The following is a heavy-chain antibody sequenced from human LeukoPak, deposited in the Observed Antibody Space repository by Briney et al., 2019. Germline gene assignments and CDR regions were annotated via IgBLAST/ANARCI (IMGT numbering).Heavy chain of an antibody. D-gene: IGHD3-22*01. CDR3: ARMGDYYDSSGYYPVYYYMDV. CDR1: GFIFDDNG. J-gene: IGHJ6*03. CDR2: INWDGGST. Sequence: GGSLSLSCAASGFIFDDNGMSWLGQAPGKGLEGVSGINWDGGSTGYADSVKGRFTISRDNAKNSLYLQMNSLRAEDTSLYYCARMGDYYDSSGYYPVYYYMDVWGKGTTVTVSS. V-gene: IGHV3-20*04.